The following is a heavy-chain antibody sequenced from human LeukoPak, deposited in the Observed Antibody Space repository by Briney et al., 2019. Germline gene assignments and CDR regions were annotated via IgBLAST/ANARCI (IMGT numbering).Heavy chain of an antibody. V-gene: IGHV1-2*06. D-gene: IGHD3-3*01. CDR2: INPNSGGT. J-gene: IGHJ4*02. Sequence: ASVKVSCKAPGYTFTGYYMHWVRQAPGQGLEWMGRINPNSGGTNYAQKFQGRVTMTRDTSISTAYMELSRLRSDDTAVYYCARLRFLEWFPFDYWGQGTLVTVSS. CDR3: ARLRFLEWFPFDY. CDR1: GYTFTGYY.